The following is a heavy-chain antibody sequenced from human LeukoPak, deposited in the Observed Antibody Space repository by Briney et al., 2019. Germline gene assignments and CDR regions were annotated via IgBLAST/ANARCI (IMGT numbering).Heavy chain of an antibody. J-gene: IGHJ6*03. Sequence: PSETLSLTCTVSGGSISSYYWSWIRQPPGKGLEWIGYIYYSGSTNYNPSLKSRVTISVDTSKNQFSLKLSSVTAADTAVYYCARAYYYGSGSSLDYYYMDVWGKGTTVTVSS. CDR2: IYYSGST. D-gene: IGHD3-10*01. V-gene: IGHV4-59*01. CDR1: GGSISSYY. CDR3: ARAYYYGSGSSLDYYYMDV.